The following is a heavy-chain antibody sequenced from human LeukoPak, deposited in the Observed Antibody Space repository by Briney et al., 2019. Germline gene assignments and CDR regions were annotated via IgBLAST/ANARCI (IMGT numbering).Heavy chain of an antibody. J-gene: IGHJ5*02. CDR2: ISVSGSNT. D-gene: IGHD6-19*01. V-gene: IGHV3-23*01. CDR1: GFTFSTYV. Sequence: GGSLRLSCAASGFTFSTYVMVWVRRAPEKGLEWVSSISVSGSNTFYTDSVKGRFTISRDNSKNTLDLQMDSLRAEDTAIYYCAKVYIAVAHNRFDPWGQGTLVTVPS. CDR3: AKVYIAVAHNRFDP.